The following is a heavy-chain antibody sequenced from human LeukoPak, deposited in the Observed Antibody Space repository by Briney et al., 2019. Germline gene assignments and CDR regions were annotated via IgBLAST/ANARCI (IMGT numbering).Heavy chain of an antibody. Sequence: GGSLRLSCAASGFTFDDYAMHWVRQAPGKGLEWVSSISSSSSYIYYVDSVKGRFTISRDNAKNSLYLQMNSLRAEDTAVYYCARGQLYYDSSGFDYWGQGTLVTVSS. CDR2: ISSSSSYI. J-gene: IGHJ4*02. V-gene: IGHV3-21*01. CDR1: GFTFDDYA. CDR3: ARGQLYYDSSGFDY. D-gene: IGHD3-22*01.